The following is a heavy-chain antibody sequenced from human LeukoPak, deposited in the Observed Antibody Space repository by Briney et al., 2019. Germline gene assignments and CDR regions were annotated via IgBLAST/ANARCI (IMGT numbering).Heavy chain of an antibody. D-gene: IGHD3-22*01. V-gene: IGHV3-21*01. J-gene: IGHJ2*01. CDR2: ISRNGDYI. CDR1: GLGFGSYG. CDR3: ARDVGGDSTGFWYFDL. Sequence: GGSLRLSCAASGLGFGSYGMNWVRQAPGKGLEWVSSISRNGDYIDYAASLKGRFIISRDNANKSLSLEMNSLRVEDTALYFCARDVGGDSTGFWYFDLWGRGTLVTVSS.